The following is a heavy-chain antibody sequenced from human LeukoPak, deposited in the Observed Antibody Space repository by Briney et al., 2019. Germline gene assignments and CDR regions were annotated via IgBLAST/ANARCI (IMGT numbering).Heavy chain of an antibody. V-gene: IGHV4-30-2*01. CDR1: GGSISSGGYS. CDR2: IYHSGST. CDR3: ARFDPPNDAFDI. D-gene: IGHD3-9*01. Sequence: SQTLSLTCAVSGGSISSGGYSWSWIRQPPGKGLEWIGYIYHSGSTYYNPSLKSRVTISVDRSKNQFSLKLSSVTAADTAVYYCARFDPPNDAFDIWGQGTMVTVSS. J-gene: IGHJ3*02.